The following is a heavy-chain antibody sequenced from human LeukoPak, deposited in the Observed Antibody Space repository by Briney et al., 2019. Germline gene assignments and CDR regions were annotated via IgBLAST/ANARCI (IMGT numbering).Heavy chain of an antibody. V-gene: IGHV3-7*03. Sequence: RGSLRLSCSASGFSFSNYAMYWVRQAPGKGLEWVANIKQGGSEKYYVDSVKGRFTISRDNAKNSLYLQMNSLRAEVTAVYYCARDFGLRCSGGTCYSVYYYGMDVWGKGTTVTVSS. CDR3: ARDFGLRCSGGTCYSVYYYGMDV. CDR1: GFSFSNYA. J-gene: IGHJ6*04. D-gene: IGHD2-15*01. CDR2: IKQGGSEK.